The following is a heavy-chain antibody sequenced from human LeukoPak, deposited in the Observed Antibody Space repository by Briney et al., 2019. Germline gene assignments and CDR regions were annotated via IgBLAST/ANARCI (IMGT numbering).Heavy chain of an antibody. CDR1: GFTFSSYE. CDR2: ISSSGSTI. V-gene: IGHV3-48*03. CDR3: ARRQGSVAYTFDY. J-gene: IGHJ4*02. D-gene: IGHD3-16*01. Sequence: PGGSLRLSCAASGFTFSSYEMNWVRQAPGKGLEWVSYISSSGSTIYYADSVKVRFTISRDNAKNSLYLQMNSLRVEDSAVYYCARRQGSVAYTFDYWGQGTLVTVSS.